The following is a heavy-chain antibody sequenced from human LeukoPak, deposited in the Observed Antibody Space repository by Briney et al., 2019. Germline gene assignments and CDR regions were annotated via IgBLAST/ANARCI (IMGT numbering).Heavy chain of an antibody. Sequence: ASVKVSCKASGYTFTSHGITWVRQAPGQGLEWMGWISAYNGDTNYAPKLQGRVTMTTDTSTSTAYMELRSLRTDDTAVYYCARDVDNKQWLGPWGQGTLVTVSS. CDR2: ISAYNGDT. V-gene: IGHV1-18*01. CDR3: ARDVDNKQWLGP. D-gene: IGHD6-19*01. J-gene: IGHJ5*02. CDR1: GYTFTSHG.